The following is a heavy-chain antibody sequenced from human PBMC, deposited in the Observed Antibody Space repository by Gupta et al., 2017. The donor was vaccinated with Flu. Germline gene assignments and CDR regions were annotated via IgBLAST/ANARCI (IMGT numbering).Heavy chain of an antibody. J-gene: IGHJ6*02. D-gene: IGHD3-3*01. V-gene: IGHV3-74*01. CDR3: ARVQYDDGYNYYAMDV. Sequence: WARTVPGNGLGCVSRIKSAGGATSYVDSVKGRVTIARDNAKSTLYLQINSLRAEDTAVYYCARVQYDDGYNYYAMDVWGQGTTVTVSS. CDR2: IKSAGGAT.